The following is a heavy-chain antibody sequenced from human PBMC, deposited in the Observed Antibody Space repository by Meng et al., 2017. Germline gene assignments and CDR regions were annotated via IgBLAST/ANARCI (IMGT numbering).Heavy chain of an antibody. V-gene: IGHV3-74*01. Sequence: EGQLVGSGGGFVQSGGSLRLSCTASGFTFRNYWMHWVRQAPGKGLVWVSRIKPDGTMTVYADSVKGRFTISRDNAKNTLYLQMNSLRSDDTAVYYCARSDWFDPWGQGTLVTVSS. CDR2: IKPDGTMT. CDR1: GFTFRNYW. CDR3: ARSDWFDP. J-gene: IGHJ5*02.